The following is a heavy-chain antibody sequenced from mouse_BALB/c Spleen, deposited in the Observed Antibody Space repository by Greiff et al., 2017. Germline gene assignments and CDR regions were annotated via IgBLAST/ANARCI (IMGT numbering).Heavy chain of an antibody. Sequence: EVMLVESGGGLVKPGGSLKLSCAASGFAFSSYDMSWVRQTPEKRLEWVAYISSGGGSTYYPDTVKGRFTISRDNAKNTLYLQMSSLKSEDTAMYYCARRGITTYFDYWGQGTTLTVSS. D-gene: IGHD1-1*01. V-gene: IGHV5-12-1*01. CDR2: ISSGGGST. J-gene: IGHJ2*01. CDR3: ARRGITTYFDY. CDR1: GFAFSSYD.